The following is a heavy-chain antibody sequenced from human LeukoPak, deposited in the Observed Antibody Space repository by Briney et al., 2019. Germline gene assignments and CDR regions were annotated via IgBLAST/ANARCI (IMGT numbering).Heavy chain of an antibody. V-gene: IGHV5-51*01. D-gene: IGHD6-13*01. Sequence: GESLKISCNGSGYXFPNYWIGWVRQMPGKGLEWMGIIYPGDSDTRYSPSFQGLVTISADKSISTAYLQWSSLKASDTAMYYCTRGDSSTWYEYWGQGTLVTVSS. CDR1: GYXFPNYW. CDR3: TRGDSSTWYEY. CDR2: IYPGDSDT. J-gene: IGHJ4*02.